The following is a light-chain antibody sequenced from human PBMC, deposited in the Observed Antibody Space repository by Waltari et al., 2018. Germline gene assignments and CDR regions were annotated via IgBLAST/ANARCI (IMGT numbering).Light chain of an antibody. Sequence: DIVMTPAPAALAVALGGRAPLHCQASQSVLYSSNNKNYLAWYQQKPGQPPKLLIYWASTREAGVPDRFSGSGSGTDFTLTISSLQAEDVAVYYCQQYYSTRTFGQGTKLEIK. CDR1: QSVLYSSNNKNY. CDR2: WAS. J-gene: IGKJ2*01. CDR3: QQYYSTRT. V-gene: IGKV4-1*01.